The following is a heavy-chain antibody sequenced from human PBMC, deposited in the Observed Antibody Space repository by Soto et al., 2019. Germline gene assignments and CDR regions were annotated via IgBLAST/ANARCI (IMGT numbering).Heavy chain of an antibody. CDR1: VWPFSSDA. D-gene: IGHD4-17*01. J-gene: IGHJ6*04. CDR3: ASEGTVTTNYFYYGMDV. V-gene: IGHV1-69*13. Sequence: ASVKLSCKASVWPFSSDAGSWLRLAPIKGLEWMGGIIPIFGTANYAQKFQGRVTITADESTSTAYMELSSPRSEDTAVYYCASEGTVTTNYFYYGMDVRGEGTTVTVSS. CDR2: IIPIFGTA.